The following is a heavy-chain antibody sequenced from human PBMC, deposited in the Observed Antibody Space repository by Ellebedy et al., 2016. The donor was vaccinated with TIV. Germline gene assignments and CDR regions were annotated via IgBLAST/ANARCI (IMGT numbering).Heavy chain of an antibody. J-gene: IGHJ4*02. D-gene: IGHD6-13*01. Sequence: GESLKISCAASGFTFSSYSMNWVRQAPGKGLEWVSYISSSSSTIYYADSVKGRFTISRDNSKNTLYLQMNSLRAEDTAVYYCARDPSYSSSWYPYFDYWGQGTLVTVSS. V-gene: IGHV3-48*01. CDR3: ARDPSYSSSWYPYFDY. CDR1: GFTFSSYS. CDR2: ISSSSSTI.